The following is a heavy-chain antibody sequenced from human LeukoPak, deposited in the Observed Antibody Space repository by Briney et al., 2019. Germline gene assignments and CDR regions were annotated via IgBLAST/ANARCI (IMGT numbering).Heavy chain of an antibody. V-gene: IGHV3-33*06. CDR2: IWYDGSNK. J-gene: IGHJ4*02. CDR1: GFTFSSYG. CDR3: AKEGYCGGDCYSKGLDY. Sequence: GGSLRLSCAASGFTFSSYGMHWVRQAPGKGLEWVAVIWYDGSNKYYADSVKGRLTISRDNSKNTLYLQMNSLRAEDTAVYYCAKEGYCGGDCYSKGLDYWGQGTLVTVSS. D-gene: IGHD2-21*02.